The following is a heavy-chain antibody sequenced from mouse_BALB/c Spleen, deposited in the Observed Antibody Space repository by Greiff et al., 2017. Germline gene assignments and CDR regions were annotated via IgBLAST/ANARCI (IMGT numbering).Heavy chain of an antibody. V-gene: IGHV14-3*02. CDR3: APTMSTTYYFDY. J-gene: IGHJ2*01. CDR2: IDPANGNT. D-gene: IGHD2-4*01. CDR1: GFNIKDTY. Sequence: DVLLVESGAELVKPGASVKLSCTASGFNIKDTYMHWVKQRPEQGLEWIGRIDPANGNTKYDPKFQGKATITADTSSNTAYLQLSSLTSEETAVYYCAPTMSTTYYFDYWGQGTTLTVSS.